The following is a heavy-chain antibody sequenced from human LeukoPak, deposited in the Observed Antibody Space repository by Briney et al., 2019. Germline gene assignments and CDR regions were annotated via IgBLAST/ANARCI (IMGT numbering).Heavy chain of an antibody. J-gene: IGHJ2*01. CDR1: GFTFSNYA. Sequence: GGSLRLSCLASGFTFSNYAMSWVRQAPGKGLEWVSAISGSGGSTYYADSVKGRFTISRDNSKNTLYLQMNSLRAEDTAVYYCAKDHNPYYDSSGYYRVGYWYFDLWGRGTLVTVSS. CDR2: ISGSGGST. V-gene: IGHV3-23*01. CDR3: AKDHNPYYDSSGYYRVGYWYFDL. D-gene: IGHD3-22*01.